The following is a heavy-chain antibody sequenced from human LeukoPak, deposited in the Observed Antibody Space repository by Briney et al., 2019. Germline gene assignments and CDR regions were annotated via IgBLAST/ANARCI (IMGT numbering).Heavy chain of an antibody. J-gene: IGHJ3*02. D-gene: IGHD3-10*01. CDR2: ISPYNGNT. Sequence: GASVKVSCKASGGTFSSYAISWARQAPGQGLEWIGWISPYNGNTNYAQKVQGRVTMTTDTSTSTAYMELRSLRSDDTAVYYCARSISMIRGVHDAFDIWGQGTMVIVSS. CDR1: GGTFSSYA. CDR3: ARSISMIRGVHDAFDI. V-gene: IGHV1-18*01.